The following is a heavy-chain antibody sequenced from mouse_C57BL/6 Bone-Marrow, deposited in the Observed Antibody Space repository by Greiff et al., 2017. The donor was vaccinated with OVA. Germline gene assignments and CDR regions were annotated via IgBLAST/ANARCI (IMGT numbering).Heavy chain of an antibody. CDR2: INPSSGYT. J-gene: IGHJ1*03. V-gene: IGHV1-7*01. Sequence: VQLVEPGAELAKPGASVKLSCKASGYTFTSYWMHWVKQRPGQGLEWIGYINPSSGYTKYNQKFKDKATLTADKSSSTAYMQLSSLTYEDSAVYYCARSRYYGSWYFDVWGTGTTVTVSS. CDR3: ARSRYYGSWYFDV. CDR1: GYTFTSYW. D-gene: IGHD1-1*01.